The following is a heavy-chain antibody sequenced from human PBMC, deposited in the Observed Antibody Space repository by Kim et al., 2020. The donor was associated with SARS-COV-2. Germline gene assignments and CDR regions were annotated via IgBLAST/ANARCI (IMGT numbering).Heavy chain of an antibody. D-gene: IGHD6-19*01. CDR3: ARHGYSSGWYGDY. V-gene: IGHV5-51*01. J-gene: IGHJ4*02. Sequence: YSPSFQGQVTISADKSISPAYLQGSSLKATDTAMYYCARHGYSSGWYGDYWGQGTLVTVSS.